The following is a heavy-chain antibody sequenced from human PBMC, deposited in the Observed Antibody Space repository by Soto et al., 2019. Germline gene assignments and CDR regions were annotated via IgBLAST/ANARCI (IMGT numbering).Heavy chain of an antibody. CDR3: ARGPVDTAMVSPGGTDY. CDR1: GGSICSSSYY. V-gene: IGHV4-39*07. J-gene: IGHJ4*02. D-gene: IGHD5-18*01. Sequence: SETLSLTCTVSGGSICSSSYYWGWIRQPPGKGLEWIGEINHSGSTNYNPSLKSRVTISVDTSKNQFSLKLSSVTAADTAVYYCARGPVDTAMVSPGGTDYWGQGALVTVSS. CDR2: INHSGST.